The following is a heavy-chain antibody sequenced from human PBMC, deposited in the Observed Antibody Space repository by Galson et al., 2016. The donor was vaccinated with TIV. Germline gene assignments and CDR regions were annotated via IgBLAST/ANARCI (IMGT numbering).Heavy chain of an antibody. CDR2: IDPDSGTT. D-gene: IGHD3-9*01. CDR3: ALVTPRIFN. CDR1: GFTFIGYY. V-gene: IGHV1-2*04. J-gene: IGHJ4*02. Sequence: SVKVSCKASGFTFIGYYIHWVRQAPGQGLEWMGWIDPDSGTTNYAQKFQGWVTITTDTSVATASMELSRLTSEDTAVYYCALVTPRIFNWGQGTLVTVSS.